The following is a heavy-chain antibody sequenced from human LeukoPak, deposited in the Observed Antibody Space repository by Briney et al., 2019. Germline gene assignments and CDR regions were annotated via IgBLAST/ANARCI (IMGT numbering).Heavy chain of an antibody. J-gene: IGHJ4*02. D-gene: IGHD6-19*01. CDR2: INSNGSST. Sequence: SGGSLRLSCAASGFTFSSYWMHWVRQAPGKGLVWVSRINSNGSSTSYADSVKGRFTISRDNAKNTLYLQMNSLRAEDTAVYYCARDFGGWYPYLFDYWGQGTLVTVSS. CDR1: GFTFSSYW. CDR3: ARDFGGWYPYLFDY. V-gene: IGHV3-74*01.